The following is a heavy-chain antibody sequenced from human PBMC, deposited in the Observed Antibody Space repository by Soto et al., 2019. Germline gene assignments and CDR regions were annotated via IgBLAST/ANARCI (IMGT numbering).Heavy chain of an antibody. J-gene: IGHJ4*02. Sequence: PSETLSLTCTVSGGSISSGDNYWSWIRQPPGKGLEWIGYIYYSGSTYYNPSLKSRVTISVDTSKNQFSLKLSSVTAADTAVYYCARYGRSSGYYFFDYWGQGTLVTVSS. CDR2: IYYSGST. CDR3: ARYGRSSGYYFFDY. D-gene: IGHD3-22*01. V-gene: IGHV4-30-4*01. CDR1: GGSISSGDNY.